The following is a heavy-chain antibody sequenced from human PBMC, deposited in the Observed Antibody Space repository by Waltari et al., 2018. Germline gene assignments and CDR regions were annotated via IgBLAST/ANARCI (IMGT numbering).Heavy chain of an antibody. Sequence: QVQLVQSGAEVKKPGSSVKVSCKASGGTFSSYAISWVRQAPGQGLEWMGGTIPIFGTANDAQKFQGRVTITTDESTSTAYMELSSLRSEDTAVYYCARDGVTTFSEDYYYYYMDVWGKGTTVTVSS. CDR1: GGTFSSYA. CDR3: ARDGVTTFSEDYYYYYMDV. V-gene: IGHV1-69*05. J-gene: IGHJ6*03. CDR2: TIPIFGTA. D-gene: IGHD4-17*01.